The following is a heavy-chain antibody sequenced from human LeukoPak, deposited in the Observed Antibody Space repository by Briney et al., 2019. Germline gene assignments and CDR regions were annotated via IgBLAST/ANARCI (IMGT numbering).Heavy chain of an antibody. CDR3: AKDRKGYSYGQYYFDY. D-gene: IGHD5-18*01. Sequence: PGGSLRLSCVVSGFPFSSYAMSWVRQAPGKGLEWVSAISGSGGSTYYADSVKGRFTISRDNSKNTLYLQMNSLRAEDTAVYYCAKDRKGYSYGQYYFDYWGQGTLVTVSS. CDR1: GFPFSSYA. V-gene: IGHV3-23*01. CDR2: ISGSGGST. J-gene: IGHJ4*02.